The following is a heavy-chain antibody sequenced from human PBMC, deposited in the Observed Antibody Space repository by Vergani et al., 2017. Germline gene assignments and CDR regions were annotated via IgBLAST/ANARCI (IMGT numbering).Heavy chain of an antibody. CDR1: GYSIRNGYY. J-gene: IGHJ4*02. D-gene: IGHD5-24*01. CDR2: IYHSGST. Sequence: QVQLQESGPGLVEPSETLSLTCAVSGYSIRNGYYWGWIRQPPGKGLEWIGSIYHSGSTHYNPSLKSRVTISVDTSKNQFSLKLSSVTAADTAVYYCARAQRWLQLRGDFGYYFDYWGQGTLVTVSS. V-gene: IGHV4-38-2*01. CDR3: ARAQRWLQLRGDFGYYFDY.